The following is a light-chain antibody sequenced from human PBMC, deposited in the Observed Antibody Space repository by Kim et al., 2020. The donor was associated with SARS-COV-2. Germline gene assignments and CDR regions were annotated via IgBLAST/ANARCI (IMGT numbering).Light chain of an antibody. CDR2: QDS. Sequence: SYELTQPPSVSVSPGQTASITCSGDKLGDKYACWYQQKPGQSPVLVIYQDSKRPSGIPERFSGSNSGNTATLTISGTQAMDEADYYCQAWDSGLVVFGGGTQLTVL. J-gene: IGLJ2*01. CDR1: KLGDKY. V-gene: IGLV3-1*01. CDR3: QAWDSGLVV.